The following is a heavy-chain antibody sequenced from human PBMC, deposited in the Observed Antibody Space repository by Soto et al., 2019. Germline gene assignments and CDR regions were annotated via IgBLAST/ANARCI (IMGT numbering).Heavy chain of an antibody. CDR1: GFSLSSDW. CDR2: IKKDGSEK. J-gene: IGHJ4*02. V-gene: IGHV3-7*01. D-gene: IGHD6-13*01. CDR3: ARTSSGHIAAAHTGYYYFDY. Sequence: EVQLVESGGGLVQPGGSLRLSCAVSGFSLSSDWMSWVRQAPGKGLEWVANIKKDGSEKYYVDSVKGRFTISRDNAKNSLYLQMNSLRGEDTAVYYCARTSSGHIAAAHTGYYYFDYWGQGTLVTVSS.